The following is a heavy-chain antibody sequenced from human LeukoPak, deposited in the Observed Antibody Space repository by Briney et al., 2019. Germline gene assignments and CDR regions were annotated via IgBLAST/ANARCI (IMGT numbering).Heavy chain of an antibody. J-gene: IGHJ4*02. CDR1: GFTFSTYA. D-gene: IGHD2-15*01. CDR3: ATIVPDVAATLTFDY. Sequence: AGGSLRLSCGASGFTFSTYAMTWVRQAPGKGLEWVSSISAGGGGTSNADSVKGRFTISRDNSKNTLYLQMNSLTAEDTAVYYCATIVPDVAATLTFDYWGQGTLVTVSS. V-gene: IGHV3-23*01. CDR2: ISAGGGGT.